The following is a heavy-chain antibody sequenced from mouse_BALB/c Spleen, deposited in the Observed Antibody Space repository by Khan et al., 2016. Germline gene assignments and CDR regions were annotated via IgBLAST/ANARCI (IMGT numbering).Heavy chain of an antibody. V-gene: IGHV1-61*01. CDR3: NTSAYCSHPFFPMDS. CDR1: GYSFTRYW. Sequence: QVQLQQPGTELVRPGASVKLSCKASGYSFTRYWMNWVKQRPGQGLEWIGMREPSDSESRLNQKFKDKATFTVDNSSSIAYRQLSSPTSEDSAGYYCNTSAYCSHPFFPMDSFGQASSVTFSS. CDR2: REPSDSES. J-gene: IGHJ4*01. D-gene: IGHD3-1*01.